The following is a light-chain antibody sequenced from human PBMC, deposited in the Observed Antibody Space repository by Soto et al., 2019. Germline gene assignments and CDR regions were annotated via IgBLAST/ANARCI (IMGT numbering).Light chain of an antibody. V-gene: IGKV3-20*01. J-gene: IGKJ1*01. CDR3: QQYGSSPPRT. Sequence: IVLTQSPGTLSLSPGERATLSCRASQSVSSSYLAWYQQKPGQAPRLLIYGASSRATGIPDRFSGSGSGTDFTLTISRLEPEDFAVYYCQQYGSSPPRTFGQGTGVEIK. CDR1: QSVSSSY. CDR2: GAS.